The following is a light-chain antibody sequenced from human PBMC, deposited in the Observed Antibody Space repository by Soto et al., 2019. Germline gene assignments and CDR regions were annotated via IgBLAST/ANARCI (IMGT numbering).Light chain of an antibody. Sequence: DIQMTQSPSSLSASVGDRVTITCRASQSISSYLNWYQQKPGKAPKLLIYAASSLQSGVPSRFSGSGSGTGFTLTISSLQPDDFATYYCQQYNSYSPEWTFGQGTKVDIK. J-gene: IGKJ1*01. CDR3: QQYNSYSPEWT. CDR1: QSISSY. V-gene: IGKV1-5*01. CDR2: AAS.